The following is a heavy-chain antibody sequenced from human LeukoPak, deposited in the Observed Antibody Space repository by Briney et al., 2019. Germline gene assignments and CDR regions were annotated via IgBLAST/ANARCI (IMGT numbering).Heavy chain of an antibody. CDR2: IYSSETT. J-gene: IGHJ3*02. V-gene: IGHV4-4*08. Sequence: KPSETLSLTCTVSGGSISSYYWSWIRQTPGKGLEWIGYIYSSETTEYKPSLKSRVTISADTSKNQFSLKLTSVTAADTAIYYCARRNDFDIWGQGTMVTVSS. CDR1: GGSISSYY. CDR3: ARRNDFDI.